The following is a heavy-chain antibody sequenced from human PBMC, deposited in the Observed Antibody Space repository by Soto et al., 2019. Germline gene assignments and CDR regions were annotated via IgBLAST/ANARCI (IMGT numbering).Heavy chain of an antibody. Sequence: PGGSLILSCAASGFTSGDYWMHWVRKPPGKGPEWVSRMTGDGRTTQYADSVKGRFTASRDNAKSTLYLQMNSLRAEDTAVYYCATAEVDYWGPGTLVTVSS. CDR3: ATAEVDY. V-gene: IGHV3-74*03. CDR2: MTGDGRTT. CDR1: GFTSGDYW. J-gene: IGHJ4*02.